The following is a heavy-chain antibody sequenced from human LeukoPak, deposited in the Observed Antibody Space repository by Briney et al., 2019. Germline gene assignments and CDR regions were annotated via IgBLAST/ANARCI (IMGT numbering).Heavy chain of an antibody. CDR3: ARGNSYGRFDY. CDR2: IIPIFGTT. CDR1: GGTFSSYA. D-gene: IGHD5-18*01. J-gene: IGHJ4*02. V-gene: IGHV1-69*13. Sequence: ASVKVSCKASGGTFSSYAISWVRQAPGQGLEWMGGIIPIFGTTNYAQKFQGRVTITADESTSTAYMELSSLRSEDTAVYYCARGNSYGRFDYWGQGTLVTVSS.